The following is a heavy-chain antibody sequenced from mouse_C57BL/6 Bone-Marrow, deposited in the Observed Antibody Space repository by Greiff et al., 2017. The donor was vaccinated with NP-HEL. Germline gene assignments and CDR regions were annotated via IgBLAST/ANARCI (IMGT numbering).Heavy chain of an antibody. CDR2: IYPRSGNT. D-gene: IGHD1-1*01. CDR3: ARWGYYGSRDAIDY. V-gene: IGHV1-81*01. J-gene: IGHJ4*01. Sequence: QVQLKESGAELARPGASVKLSCKASGYTFTSYGISWVKQRTGQGLEWIGEIYPRSGNTYYNEKFKGKATLTADKSSRTAYMELRSLTSEDSAVDFCARWGYYGSRDAIDYGGQGTSVTVSS. CDR1: GYTFTSYG.